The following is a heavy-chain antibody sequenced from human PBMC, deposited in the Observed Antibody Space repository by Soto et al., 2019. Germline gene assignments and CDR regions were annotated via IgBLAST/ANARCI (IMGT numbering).Heavy chain of an antibody. J-gene: IGHJ4*02. D-gene: IGHD6-13*01. CDR3: ARALQPNYIAAAGTGDY. V-gene: IGHV5-51*01. CDR1: GYIFTSYW. Sequence: GESLKISCKGSGYIFTSYWIGWVRQMPGKGLEWMGIIYPGDSDTRYSPSFQGQVTISADKSISTAYLQWSSLKASDTAMYYCARALQPNYIAAAGTGDYWGQGTLVTVSS. CDR2: IYPGDSDT.